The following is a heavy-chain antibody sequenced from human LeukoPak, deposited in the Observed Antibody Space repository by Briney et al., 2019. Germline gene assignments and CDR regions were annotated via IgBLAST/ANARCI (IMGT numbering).Heavy chain of an antibody. J-gene: IGHJ4*02. CDR2: ISLYDVNT. V-gene: IGHV1-18*01. CDR3: ARLVGRITGYDY. CDR1: GYTFSSDG. Sequence: ASVKVSCKAPGYTFSSDGITWVRQAPGQGLEWMGWISLYDVNTNYAQKFQGRVTMTRDTSISTAYMELSRLRSDDTAVYYCARLVGRITGYDYWGQGTLVTVSS. D-gene: IGHD1-20*01.